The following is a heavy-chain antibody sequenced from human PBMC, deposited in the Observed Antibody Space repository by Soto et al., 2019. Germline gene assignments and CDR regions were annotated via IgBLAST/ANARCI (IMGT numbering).Heavy chain of an antibody. CDR1: GFTFGDYA. D-gene: IGHD6-25*01. CDR2: IRSKAYGGTT. V-gene: IGHV3-49*04. Sequence: PGGSLRLSCTASGFTFGDYAMSWVRQAPGKGLEWVGFIRSKAYGGTTEYAASVKGRFTISRDDSKSIAYLQMNSLRADDTGVYYCVRLSLAANITSLDSWGQGTLVTVSS. J-gene: IGHJ4*02. CDR3: VRLSLAANITSLDS.